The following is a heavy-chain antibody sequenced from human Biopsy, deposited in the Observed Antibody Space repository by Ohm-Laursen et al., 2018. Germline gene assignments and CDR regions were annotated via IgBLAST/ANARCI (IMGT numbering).Heavy chain of an antibody. CDR1: GGSISSDY. D-gene: IGHD2/OR15-2a*01. CDR2: IYYSGST. V-gene: IGHV4-59*01. J-gene: IGHJ6*02. CDR3: ARATNSTGWPYYYFYGMDV. Sequence: TLSLTCPVSGGSISSDYWSWIRQTPGKGLEWIGYIYYSGSTNYNPSLKSRVTISVDTSKTQFSLKLRSVTAADTAVYYCARATNSTGWPYYYFYGMDVWGQGTTVTVSS.